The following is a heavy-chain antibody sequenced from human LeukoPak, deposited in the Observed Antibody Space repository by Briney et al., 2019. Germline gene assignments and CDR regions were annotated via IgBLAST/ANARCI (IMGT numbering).Heavy chain of an antibody. CDR2: INPSGGST. CDR1: GDTFTSYY. J-gene: IGHJ4*02. V-gene: IGHV1-46*01. D-gene: IGHD2-21*02. Sequence: ASVKVSRKASGDTFTSYYMHWVRQAPGQGLEWMGIINPSGGSTSYAQKFQGRVTMTRDTSTSTVYMELSSLRSEDTAVYYCARDSNARSYCGGDCYMDWGQGTLVTVSS. CDR3: ARDSNARSYCGGDCYMD.